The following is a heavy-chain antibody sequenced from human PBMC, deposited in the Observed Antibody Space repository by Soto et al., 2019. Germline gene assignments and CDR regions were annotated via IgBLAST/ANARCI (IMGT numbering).Heavy chain of an antibody. Sequence: QVQLVQSGAEVKKPGTSVKVSCKASVYTFTTYAMHWVRQAPGQRLEWMGWINAANGNTKYSQKFQGRVTITRDTSASTAYMELSSLRSEDTAVYYCARSLMNTAMVTLYYFDYWGQGTLVTVSS. V-gene: IGHV1-3*01. D-gene: IGHD5-18*01. CDR3: ARSLMNTAMVTLYYFDY. J-gene: IGHJ4*02. CDR2: INAANGNT. CDR1: VYTFTTYA.